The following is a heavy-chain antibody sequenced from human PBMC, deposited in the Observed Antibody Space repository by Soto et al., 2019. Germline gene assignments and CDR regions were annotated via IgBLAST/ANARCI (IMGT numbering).Heavy chain of an antibody. V-gene: IGHV4-4*07. CDR1: GASISGFC. D-gene: IGHD1-1*01. CDR3: VRDGTKTLRDWFDP. CDR2: IYATGTT. J-gene: IGHJ5*02. Sequence: SETLSLTCTVSGASISGFCWSWIRKSAGKGLEWIGRIYATGTTDYNPSLKSRVMMSVDTSKKQFSLKLRSVTAADTAVYYCVRDGTKTLRDWFDPWGQGMSVTVSS.